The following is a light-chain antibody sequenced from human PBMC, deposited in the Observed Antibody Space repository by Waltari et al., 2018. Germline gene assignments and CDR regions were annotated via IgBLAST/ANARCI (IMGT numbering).Light chain of an antibody. CDR2: ATS. CDR1: QSIISY. Sequence: DIQMTQSPSYLSASVGDRVTITCRASQSIISYLNWYQQKPGKAPELLIYATSNLHSGVPSRFSGSGSGTDFTLTISSLQPEDFATYYCQQSFGTPRTFGQGTEVEVK. J-gene: IGKJ1*01. CDR3: QQSFGTPRT. V-gene: IGKV1-39*01.